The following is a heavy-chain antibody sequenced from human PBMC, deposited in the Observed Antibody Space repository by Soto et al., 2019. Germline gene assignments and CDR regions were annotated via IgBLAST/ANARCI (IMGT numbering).Heavy chain of an antibody. CDR3: ARQRITMVRGVIITGYCYGMDL. D-gene: IGHD3-10*01. Sequence: GEPLKISCKCSGYSFTSYWIDWVRQMPGKGLEWMGIIYPRDSDTRYSPSFQGQATISADKSISTAYLQRRSLKASDTAMYYCARQRITMVRGVIITGYCYGMDLWGQGTTVTVSS. CDR1: GYSFTSYW. V-gene: IGHV5-51*01. CDR2: IYPRDSDT. J-gene: IGHJ6*02.